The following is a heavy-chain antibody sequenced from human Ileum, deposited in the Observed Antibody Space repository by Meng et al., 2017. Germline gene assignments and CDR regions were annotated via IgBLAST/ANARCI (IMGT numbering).Heavy chain of an antibody. CDR3: ARFYGSGTFEVHDY. D-gene: IGHD3-10*01. J-gene: IGHJ4*02. CDR2: IHYSGSR. V-gene: IGHV4-61*01. Sequence: AHPQASGPGAVRPSEILSLPCNVSGGSVSSASYYWSWIRQPPGKGLEWIGLIHYSGSRNYNPSLKSRVTMSVDTSKNQVSLRLTPVTAADTAVYYCARFYGSGTFEVHDYWGQGTLVTVSS. CDR1: GGSVSSASYY.